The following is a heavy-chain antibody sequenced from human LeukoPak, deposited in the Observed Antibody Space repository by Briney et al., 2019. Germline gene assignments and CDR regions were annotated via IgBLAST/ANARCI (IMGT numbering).Heavy chain of an antibody. V-gene: IGHV3-23*01. CDR1: GFTFSSYA. CDR3: AKDTSIGRYCTNGVCSPFDY. J-gene: IGHJ4*02. D-gene: IGHD2-8*01. Sequence: GGSLRLSCAASGFTFSSYAMSWVRQAPGKGLEWVSGIGDSGGGTYYADSVKGRFTISRDNSKNTLYLQMNSLRADDTAVYYCAKDTSIGRYCTNGVCSPFDYLGPGTLVTVSS. CDR2: IGDSGGGT.